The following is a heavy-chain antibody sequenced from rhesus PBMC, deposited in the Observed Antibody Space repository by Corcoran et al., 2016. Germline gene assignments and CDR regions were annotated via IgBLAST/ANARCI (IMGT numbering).Heavy chain of an antibody. CDR3: ARSRIAAAGTSGAFDF. CDR2: IYGNSANT. Sequence: QVQLQQWGEGLVKPSETLSLTCAVYGGSISGYYYWSWIRQPPGKGLEWIGYIYGNSANTNYNPSPKNRVTISKDTSKNQFSLKLSSVTAADTAVYYCARSRIAAAGTSGAFDFWGQGLRVTVSS. V-gene: IGHV4-73*01. CDR1: GGSISGYYY. J-gene: IGHJ3*01. D-gene: IGHD6-25*01.